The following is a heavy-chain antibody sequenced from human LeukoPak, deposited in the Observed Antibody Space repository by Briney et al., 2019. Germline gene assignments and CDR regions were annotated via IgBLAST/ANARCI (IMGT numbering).Heavy chain of an antibody. D-gene: IGHD3-3*01. CDR3: ATAPPTSGIHYDFWSGLGLSYYYYMDV. CDR2: FDPEDGET. Sequence: ASVKVSCKGSGYTLTELSMHWVRQAPGKGLEWMGGFDPEDGETIYAQKFQGRVTMTEDTSTDTAYMELSSLRSEDTAVYYCATAPPTSGIHYDFWSGLGLSYYYYMDVWGKGTTVTVSS. J-gene: IGHJ6*03. CDR1: GYTLTELS. V-gene: IGHV1-24*01.